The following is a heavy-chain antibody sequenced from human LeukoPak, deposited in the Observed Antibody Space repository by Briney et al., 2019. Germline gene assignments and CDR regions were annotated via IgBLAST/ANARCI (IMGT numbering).Heavy chain of an antibody. J-gene: IGHJ3*02. CDR1: GFTFSSYA. Sequence: PGGSLRLSCAASGFTFSSYAMHWVRQAPGKGLEWVAVISYDGSNKYYADSVKGRFTISRDNSKNTLYLQMNSLRAEDTAVYYCARDREVLLWPLGAFDIWGQGTMVTVSS. V-gene: IGHV3-30-3*01. CDR2: ISYDGSNK. D-gene: IGHD3-10*01. CDR3: ARDREVLLWPLGAFDI.